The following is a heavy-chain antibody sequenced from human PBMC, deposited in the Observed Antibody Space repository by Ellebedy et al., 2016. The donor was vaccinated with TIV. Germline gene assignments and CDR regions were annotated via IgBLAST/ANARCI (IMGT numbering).Heavy chain of an antibody. V-gene: IGHV3-13*01. CDR1: GFSLTGSD. Sequence: GESLKISCAASGFSLTGSDLHWVCRPAGKGLEWVSASGAAGDTYYPDSVRGRFTISRESAKNSFYLQMNSLTAGDTAVYYCARGGPGGDNWFFGLWGRGTRVTVSS. D-gene: IGHD3-10*01. CDR3: ARGGPGGDNWFFGL. CDR2: SGAAGDT. J-gene: IGHJ2*01.